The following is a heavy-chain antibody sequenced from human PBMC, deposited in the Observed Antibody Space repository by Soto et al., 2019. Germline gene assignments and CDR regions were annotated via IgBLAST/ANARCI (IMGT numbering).Heavy chain of an antibody. V-gene: IGHV3-30-3*01. CDR1: GFTFNSYA. CDR3: ARVKPYWGSGCPACYYYYGMDV. CDR2: ISYDGSNK. J-gene: IGHJ6*02. Sequence: GGSLRLSCAASGFTFNSYAMHWVRQAPGKGLEWVAVISYDGSNKYYADSVKGRFTISRDNSKNTLYLQMNSLRAEDTAVYYCARVKPYWGSGCPACYYYYGMDVWGQGTTVTVS. D-gene: IGHD6-19*01.